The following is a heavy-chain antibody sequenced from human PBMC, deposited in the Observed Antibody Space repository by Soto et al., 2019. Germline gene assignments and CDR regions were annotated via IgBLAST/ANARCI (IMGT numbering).Heavy chain of an antibody. J-gene: IGHJ4*02. CDR3: ARDLGSDTSAYDY. V-gene: IGHV3-74*01. CDR1: GFTFRSYW. D-gene: IGHD3-22*01. CDR2: INIDGSST. Sequence: SGGSLRLSCAASGFTFRSYWMHWVRQAPGKGLVWASRINIDGSSTTYADSARGRFTISRDNAKNTLYLQMNSLRAEDTAVYYCARDLGSDTSAYDYWGQGTLVTVSS.